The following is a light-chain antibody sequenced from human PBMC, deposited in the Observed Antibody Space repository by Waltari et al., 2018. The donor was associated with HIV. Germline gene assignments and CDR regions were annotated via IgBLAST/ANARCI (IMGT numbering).Light chain of an antibody. Sequence: MVMTQSPAALSVSPGESATLSCRTSQSVSSNLAWYRQKPGQAPRLLIYSASTRATGVPARFSGSGSGTEFTLTISSLQSEDFATYYCLQYDSWPPMYTFGQGTKVEIK. V-gene: IGKV3-15*01. CDR3: LQYDSWPPMYT. J-gene: IGKJ2*01. CDR1: QSVSSN. CDR2: SAS.